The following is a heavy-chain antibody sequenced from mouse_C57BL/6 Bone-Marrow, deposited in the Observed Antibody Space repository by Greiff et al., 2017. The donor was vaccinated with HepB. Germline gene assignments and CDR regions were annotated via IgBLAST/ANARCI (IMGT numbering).Heavy chain of an antibody. Sequence: QVQLQQPGAELVKPGASVKVSCKASGYTFTSYWMHWVKQRPGQGLEWIGRILPSDSDTNYNQKFKGKATLTVDKSSSTAYMQLSSLTSEDAAVYYCALPNPNPPRAWFAYWGQGTLVTVSA. V-gene: IGHV1-74*01. CDR3: ALPNPNPPRAWFAY. J-gene: IGHJ3*01. D-gene: IGHD4-1*01. CDR1: GYTFTSYW. CDR2: ILPSDSDT.